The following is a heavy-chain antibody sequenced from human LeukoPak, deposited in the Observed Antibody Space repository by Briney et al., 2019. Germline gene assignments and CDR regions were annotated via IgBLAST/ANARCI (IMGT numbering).Heavy chain of an antibody. Sequence: GESLRISCKGSGYSFINYWIIWVRQLPGKGVEWMGKIDPSDSHTNYSPSFQGHVTISVERSLSTAYLKWRSLKASDTAMYYCARRTTHEYGDPWGQGTLVTVSS. CDR2: IDPSDSHT. J-gene: IGHJ5*02. CDR1: GYSFINYW. D-gene: IGHD4-17*01. CDR3: ARRTTHEYGDP. V-gene: IGHV5-10-1*01.